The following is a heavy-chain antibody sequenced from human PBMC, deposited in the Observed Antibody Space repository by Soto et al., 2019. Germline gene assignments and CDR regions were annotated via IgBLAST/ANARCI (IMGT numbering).Heavy chain of an antibody. D-gene: IGHD2-15*01. CDR3: ARQVLQAPHYGMDV. CDR2: VYPGDSDT. CDR1: GYSFSNYW. Sequence: GESLKISCRTSGYSFSNYWIGGVRQMPGKGLEWMGIVYPGDSDTRYSPSFQGQVTISADKSISTAYLQWSSLKASDTAMYYCARQVLQAPHYGMDVWGQGTTVTVSS. J-gene: IGHJ6*02. V-gene: IGHV5-51*01.